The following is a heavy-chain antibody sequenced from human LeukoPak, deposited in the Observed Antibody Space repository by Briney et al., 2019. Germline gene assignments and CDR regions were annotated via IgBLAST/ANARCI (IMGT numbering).Heavy chain of an antibody. Sequence: PSQTLSLTCTVSGDSISSGGYYWSWIRQPPGKGLEWIGYIYYSGSTNYNPSLKSRVTISVDTSKNQFSLKLSSVTAADTAVYYCARQEKLWLRSWWFDPWGQGTLVTVSS. V-gene: IGHV4-61*08. CDR1: GDSISSGGYY. D-gene: IGHD5-18*01. J-gene: IGHJ5*02. CDR3: ARQEKLWLRSWWFDP. CDR2: IYYSGST.